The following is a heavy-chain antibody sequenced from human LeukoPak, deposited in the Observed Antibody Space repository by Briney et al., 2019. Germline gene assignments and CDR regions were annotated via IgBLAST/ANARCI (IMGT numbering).Heavy chain of an antibody. D-gene: IGHD3-10*01. Sequence: ASVKVSCKASGYTFTSYDINWVRQATGQGLEWMGWMNPNSGNTGYAQKFQGRVTMTRNTSISTAYMELSSLRSEDTAVYYCAKDHLWFGELLLIDAFDIWGQGTMVTVSS. CDR2: MNPNSGNT. J-gene: IGHJ3*02. CDR3: AKDHLWFGELLLIDAFDI. V-gene: IGHV1-8*01. CDR1: GYTFTSYD.